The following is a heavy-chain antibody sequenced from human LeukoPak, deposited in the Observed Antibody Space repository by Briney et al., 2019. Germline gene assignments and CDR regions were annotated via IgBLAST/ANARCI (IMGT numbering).Heavy chain of an antibody. V-gene: IGHV4-4*07. CDR3: ARDLSSIAAAGLDAFVI. Sequence: SETLSLTCTVSGGSISSYYWSWIRQPAGKGLEWIGRIYTSGSTNYNPSLKSRVTMSVDTSKNQFSLKLSSVTAADTAVYYCARDLSSIAAAGLDAFVIWGQGTMVTVSS. CDR2: IYTSGST. CDR1: GGSISSYY. D-gene: IGHD6-13*01. J-gene: IGHJ3*02.